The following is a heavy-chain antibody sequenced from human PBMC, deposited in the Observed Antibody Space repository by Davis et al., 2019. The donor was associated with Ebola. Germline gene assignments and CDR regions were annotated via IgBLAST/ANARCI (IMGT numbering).Heavy chain of an antibody. J-gene: IGHJ6*04. CDR3: ARDRSLDIVVVVAATRGMDV. Sequence: ASVKVSCKASGYTFTGYYMHWVRQAPGQGLEWIGRINPNSGGTNYAQKLQGRVTMTTDTSTSTAYMELRSLRSDDTAVYYCARDRSLDIVVVVAATRGMDVWGKGTTVTVSS. D-gene: IGHD2-15*01. CDR1: GYTFTGYY. CDR2: INPNSGGT. V-gene: IGHV1-2*06.